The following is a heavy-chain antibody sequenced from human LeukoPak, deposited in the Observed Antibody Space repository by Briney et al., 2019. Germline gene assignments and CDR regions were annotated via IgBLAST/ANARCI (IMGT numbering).Heavy chain of an antibody. CDR3: ARRLPTYYYDSSGRISNWFDP. Sequence: PSETLSLTCAVYGGSFSGYYWSWIRQPPGKGLEWIGEINHSGSTNYNPSLKSRVTISVDTSKNQFYLKLSSVTAADTAVYYCARRLPTYYYDSSGRISNWFDPWGQGTLVTVSS. CDR2: INHSGST. CDR1: GGSFSGYY. V-gene: IGHV4-34*01. D-gene: IGHD3-22*01. J-gene: IGHJ5*02.